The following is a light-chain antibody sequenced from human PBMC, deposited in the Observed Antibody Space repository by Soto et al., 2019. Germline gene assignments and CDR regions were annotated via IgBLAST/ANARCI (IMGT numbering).Light chain of an antibody. Sequence: QSALTQPASVSGSPGQSITISCTGTSSDIGNYNLVSWYQQHPGKAPKLMIYEGSKRSSGVSHRFSGSKSGNTASLTISGLQAEDEADYYCCSYAGSITYVFGTGTKLTVL. CDR2: EGS. J-gene: IGLJ1*01. V-gene: IGLV2-23*01. CDR3: CSYAGSITYV. CDR1: SSDIGNYNL.